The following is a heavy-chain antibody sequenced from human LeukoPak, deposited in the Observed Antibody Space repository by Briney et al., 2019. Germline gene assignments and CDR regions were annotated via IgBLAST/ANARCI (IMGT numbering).Heavy chain of an antibody. CDR2: IIPIFGTA. CDR1: GGTFSSYA. D-gene: IGHD2-2*01. V-gene: IGHV1-69*13. Sequence: GASVKVSCKASGGTFSSYAISWVRQAPGQGLEWMGGIIPIFGTANYAQKFQGRVTITADESTSTAYMELSSLRSEDTAVYYCARGRVVVPAASPGDYWGQGTLVTVSS. J-gene: IGHJ4*02. CDR3: ARGRVVVPAASPGDY.